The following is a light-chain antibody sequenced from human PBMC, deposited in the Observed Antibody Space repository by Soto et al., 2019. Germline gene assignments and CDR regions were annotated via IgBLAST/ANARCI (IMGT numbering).Light chain of an antibody. V-gene: IGLV2-23*02. Sequence: HSALTQPASVSGSPGQSITISCTGTSSVVGSYDLVSWYQHHPGKAPKVMIYGVNKGPSGVSNRFSGSKSGNTASLTISGLQAEDEADYYCCSYAGSSTFVFGTGTKVTVL. J-gene: IGLJ1*01. CDR1: SSVVGSYDL. CDR3: CSYAGSSTFV. CDR2: GVN.